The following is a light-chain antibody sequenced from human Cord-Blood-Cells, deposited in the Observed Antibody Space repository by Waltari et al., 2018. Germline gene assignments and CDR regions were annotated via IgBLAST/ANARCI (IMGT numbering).Light chain of an antibody. CDR1: TSDVGGYNY. V-gene: IGLV2-11*01. J-gene: IGLJ3*02. CDR3: CSYAGSYTYWV. Sequence: QSALTQPRSVSGSPGQSVTIPCPGTTSDVGGYNYVSWYQPHPGKAPKLMIYDVSKRPSGVPDRFSGSKSGNTASLTISGLQAEDEADYYCCSYAGSYTYWVFGGGTKLTVL. CDR2: DVS.